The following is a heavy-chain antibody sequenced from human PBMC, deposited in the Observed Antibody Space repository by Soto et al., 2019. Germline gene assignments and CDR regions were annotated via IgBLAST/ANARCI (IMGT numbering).Heavy chain of an antibody. J-gene: IGHJ6*02. V-gene: IGHV3-48*02. CDR2: ISSSSSTI. D-gene: IGHD6-19*01. CDR1: GFTFSSYS. Sequence: EVQLVESGGGLVQPGGSLRLSCAASGFTFSSYSMNWVRQAPGKGLEWVSYISSSSSTIYYADSVKGRFTISRDNAKKSLYLQMNSLRDEDTAVYYCARDGSSGWYGEDYYYYYGMDVWGQGTTVTVSS. CDR3: ARDGSSGWYGEDYYYYYGMDV.